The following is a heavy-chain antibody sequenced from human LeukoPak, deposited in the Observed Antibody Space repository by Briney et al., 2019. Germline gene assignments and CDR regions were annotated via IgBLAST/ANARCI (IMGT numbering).Heavy chain of an antibody. CDR3: ARGYFDNYFDY. CDR2: INPNSGGT. V-gene: IGHV1-2*02. D-gene: IGHD3-22*01. Sequence: GASVKVSCKASGYTFTGYYIHWVRQAPGQGLEWLGWINPNSGGTSNAQKFQGRVTMTRDTSISTAYLELSRLRSDGTAVYYCARGYFDNYFDYWGQGTLVTVSS. CDR1: GYTFTGYY. J-gene: IGHJ4*02.